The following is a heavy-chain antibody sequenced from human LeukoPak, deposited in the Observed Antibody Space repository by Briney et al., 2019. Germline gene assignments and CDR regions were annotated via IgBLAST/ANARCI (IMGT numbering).Heavy chain of an antibody. CDR1: GFSLSTYA. V-gene: IGHV3-23*01. J-gene: IGHJ5*02. CDR2: ISGAGGRT. D-gene: IGHD4-17*01. CDR3: AKDRADNGDRLRFDP. Sequence: GGSRRLSCAASGFSLSTYAMSWVRQAPGKGTEWVSAISGAGGRTYYADSVKGRFTISRDNSKNTLYLQMDSLRAEDTAVYYCAKDRADNGDRLRFDPWGQGTLVTVSS.